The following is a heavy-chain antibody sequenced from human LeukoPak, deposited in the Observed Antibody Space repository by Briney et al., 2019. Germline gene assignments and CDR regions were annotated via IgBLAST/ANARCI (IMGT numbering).Heavy chain of an antibody. V-gene: IGHV4-38-2*02. CDR3: VRYCSSTTCYTRAVDY. D-gene: IGHD2-2*02. CDR2: IYHSGSA. Sequence: KSSETLSLTCTVSGYSITSGYNWAWIRRPPGKVLEWIGSIYHSGSAYYNPSLKSRVTISVDTSKNQFSLKLSSVTAADTAVYYCVRYCSSTTCYTRAVDYWGQGTLVTVSS. CDR1: GYSITSGYN. J-gene: IGHJ4*02.